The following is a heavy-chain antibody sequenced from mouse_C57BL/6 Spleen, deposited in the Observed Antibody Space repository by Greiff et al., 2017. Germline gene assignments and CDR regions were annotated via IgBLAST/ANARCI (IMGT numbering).Heavy chain of an antibody. CDR3: ARWITTVVATYWYFDV. CDR1: GYAFSSSW. V-gene: IGHV1-82*01. D-gene: IGHD1-1*01. CDR2: IYPGGGDT. J-gene: IGHJ1*03. Sequence: LQESGPELVKPGASVKISCKASGYAFSSSWMNWVKQRPGKGLEWIGRIYPGGGDTNYNGKFKGKATLTADKSSSTAYMQLSSLTSEDSAVYFCARWITTVVATYWYFDVWGTGTTVTVSS.